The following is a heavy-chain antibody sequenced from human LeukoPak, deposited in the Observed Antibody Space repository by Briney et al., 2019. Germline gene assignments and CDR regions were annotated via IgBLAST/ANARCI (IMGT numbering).Heavy chain of an antibody. V-gene: IGHV3-30-3*01. Sequence: PGRSLRLSCAASGFTFSSYAMHWVRQAPGKGLEWVAVISYDGSNKYYADSVKGRFTISRDNSKNTLYLQMNSLRAEDTAVYYCVAVVPGWGQGTMVTVS. CDR2: ISYDGSNK. D-gene: IGHD3-22*01. CDR3: VAVVPG. J-gene: IGHJ3*01. CDR1: GFTFSSYA.